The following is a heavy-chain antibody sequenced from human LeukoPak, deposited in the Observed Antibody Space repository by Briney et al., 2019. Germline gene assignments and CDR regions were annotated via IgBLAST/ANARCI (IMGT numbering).Heavy chain of an antibody. Sequence: GESLKISCNGSGYSFTSYWLGWVRQMPGKGLEWMGIIYPGDSDTIYSPSFQGQVTIPADKSISTAYLQWSSLKASDTAIYYCARRSSIATRLFDYWGQGTLVTVSS. CDR1: GYSFTSYW. CDR3: ARRSSIATRLFDY. V-gene: IGHV5-51*01. CDR2: IYPGDSDT. D-gene: IGHD6-6*01. J-gene: IGHJ4*02.